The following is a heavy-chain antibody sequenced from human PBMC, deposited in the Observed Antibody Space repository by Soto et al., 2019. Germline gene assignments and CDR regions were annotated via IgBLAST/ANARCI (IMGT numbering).Heavy chain of an antibody. V-gene: IGHV3-15*07. CDR1: GLTFSYAW. Sequence: GRSLRLSCAASGLTFSYAWMTWVRQAPGKGLEWVGRIKSKTNGGTTDYAAPVKGRFTISRDDSKNTLYLELNSLKTEDTAVYYCTTDYDILTMRSNAFEIWGQGTMVTI. D-gene: IGHD3-9*01. CDR2: IKSKTNGGTT. J-gene: IGHJ3*02. CDR3: TTDYDILTMRSNAFEI.